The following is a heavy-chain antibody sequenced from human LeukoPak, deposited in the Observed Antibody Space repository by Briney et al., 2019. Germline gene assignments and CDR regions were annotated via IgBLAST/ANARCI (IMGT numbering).Heavy chain of an antibody. CDR3: ARQTTVTVFYSWFDP. CDR1: GGSISSSSYY. J-gene: IGHJ5*02. Sequence: SETLSLTCTVSGGSISSSSYYWGWISQPPGKGLEWIGSIYYSGSTYYNPSLKSRVTISVDTSKNQFSLKLSSVTAADTAVYYCARQTTVTVFYSWFDPWGQGTLVTVSS. V-gene: IGHV4-39*01. D-gene: IGHD4-17*01. CDR2: IYYSGST.